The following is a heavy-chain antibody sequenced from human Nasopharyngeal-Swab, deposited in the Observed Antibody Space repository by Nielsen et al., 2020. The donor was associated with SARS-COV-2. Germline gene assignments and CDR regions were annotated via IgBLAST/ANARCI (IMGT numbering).Heavy chain of an antibody. D-gene: IGHD3-22*01. Sequence: GESLKISCTASGFTFGDYAMSWFRQAPGKGLEWVGFIRNKDYIGTIEYAASVKGRFTISRDDSKNIAYLQMNSLKIEDTAVYYCSRDRYYYDRGGYYAFDHWGQGTLVTVSS. CDR2: IRNKDYIGTI. CDR1: GFTFGDYA. CDR3: SRDRYYYDRGGYYAFDH. J-gene: IGHJ4*02. V-gene: IGHV3-49*03.